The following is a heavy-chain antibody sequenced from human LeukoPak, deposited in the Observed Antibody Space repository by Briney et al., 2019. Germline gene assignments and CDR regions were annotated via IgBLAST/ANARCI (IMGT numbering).Heavy chain of an antibody. CDR3: AKDKSGSGYPIDY. J-gene: IGHJ4*02. V-gene: IGHV3-23*01. CDR2: ISGSAGST. CDR1: GFTFNTYA. Sequence: PGGSLRLSCAASGFTFNTYAMSWVRQAPGQGLEWVSGISGSAGSTYYADSVKGRFTISRDNSKNTLYLQMNSLRAEDTAVYYCAKDKSGSGYPIDYWGQGTLVTVSS. D-gene: IGHD3-22*01.